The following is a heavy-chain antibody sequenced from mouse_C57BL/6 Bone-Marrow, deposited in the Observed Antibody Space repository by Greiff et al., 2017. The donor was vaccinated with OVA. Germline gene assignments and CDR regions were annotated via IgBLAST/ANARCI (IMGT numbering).Heavy chain of an antibody. D-gene: IGHD1-1*01. V-gene: IGHV1-81*01. CDR2: IYPRSGNT. CDR3: ARFITTVNYAMDY. Sequence: VKVVESGAELARPGASVKLSCKASGYTFTSYGISWVKQRTGQGLEWIGEIYPRSGNTYYNEKFKGKATLTADKSSSTAYMELRSLTSEDSAVYFCARFITTVNYAMDYWGQGTSVTVSS. CDR1: GYTFTSYG. J-gene: IGHJ4*01.